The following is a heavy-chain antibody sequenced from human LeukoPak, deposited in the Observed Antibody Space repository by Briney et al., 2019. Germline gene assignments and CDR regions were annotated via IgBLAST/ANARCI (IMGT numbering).Heavy chain of an antibody. CDR1: GFTFSSYS. D-gene: IGHD2-15*01. J-gene: IGHJ4*02. CDR3: ARAKRPLGYCSGGSCEHIVDY. V-gene: IGHV3-21*01. Sequence: GGSLRLSCAASGFTFSSYSMNWVRQAPGKGLEWVSSISSSSSYIYYADSVKGRFTISRDNAKNSLYLQMTSLRAEDTAVYYCARAKRPLGYCSGGSCEHIVDYWGQGTLVTVSS. CDR2: ISSSSSYI.